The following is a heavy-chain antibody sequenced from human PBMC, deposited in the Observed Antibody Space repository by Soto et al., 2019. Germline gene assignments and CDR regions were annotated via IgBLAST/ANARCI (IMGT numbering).Heavy chain of an antibody. CDR3: ARAGEDDYGDKRGFDY. D-gene: IGHD4-17*01. V-gene: IGHV1-69*06. J-gene: IGHJ4*02. CDR1: GGTFSSYA. CDR2: IIPIFGTA. Sequence: QVQLVQSGAEVKKPGSSVKVSCKASGGTFSSYAISWVRQAPGQGLEWMGGIIPIFGTANYAQKFQGRVTINADKATSTAYMELSSLRSDDTAVYYCARAGEDDYGDKRGFDYWGQGTLVTVSS.